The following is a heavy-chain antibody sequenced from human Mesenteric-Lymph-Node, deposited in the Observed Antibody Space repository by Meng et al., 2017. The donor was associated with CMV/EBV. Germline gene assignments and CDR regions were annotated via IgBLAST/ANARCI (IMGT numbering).Heavy chain of an antibody. V-gene: IGHV1-2*02. J-gene: IGHJ3*02. CDR3: ARERGYCSSTSCSTPDAFDI. D-gene: IGHD2-2*01. CDR1: GYIFSDYY. Sequence: ASVKVSCKASGYIFSDYYMHWVRQARGQGLEWMGWIHPNSGETDYAQKFQGRITMTKDTSISTAYMELSRLRSDDTAVYYCARERGYCSSTSCSTPDAFDIWGQGTMVTVSS. CDR2: IHPNSGET.